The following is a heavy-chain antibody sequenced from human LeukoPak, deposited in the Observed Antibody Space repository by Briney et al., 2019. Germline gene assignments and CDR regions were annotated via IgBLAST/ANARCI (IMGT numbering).Heavy chain of an antibody. V-gene: IGHV4-59*11. J-gene: IGHJ4*02. CDR2: IYYSGTT. D-gene: IGHD6-19*01. Sequence: RPSETLSLTCTVSAGSMRSHYWSWIRQPPGKGLEWMGFIYYSGTTRYKPSLQSRVTISADTSKNQFSLKLSSVTAADTAVYYCARFYSSGCDYWGQETLVTVSS. CDR3: ARFYSSGCDY. CDR1: AGSMRSHY.